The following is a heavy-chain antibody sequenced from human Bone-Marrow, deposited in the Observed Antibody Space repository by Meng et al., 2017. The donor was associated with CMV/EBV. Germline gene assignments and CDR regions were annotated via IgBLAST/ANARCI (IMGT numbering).Heavy chain of an antibody. J-gene: IGHJ4*02. V-gene: IGHV3-49*04. CDR2: IRSIAYSGTA. Sequence: GESLKISCTASGVTFGDYAMSWVRQAPGKGLEWVGLIRSIAYSGTAEYAASVKGRFTVSRDDSKSIAYLQMNSLKTEDTAVYYCTTSRACGGDCYFEGYYFDYWGQGTRVTVSS. CDR3: TTSRACGGDCYFEGYYFDY. CDR1: GVTFGDYA. D-gene: IGHD2-21*01.